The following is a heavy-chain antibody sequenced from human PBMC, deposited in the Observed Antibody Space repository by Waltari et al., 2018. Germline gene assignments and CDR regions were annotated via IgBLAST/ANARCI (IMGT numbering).Heavy chain of an antibody. V-gene: IGHV4-30-4*01. Sequence: QVQLQESGPGLVKPSQTLSLTCSVSGGSFNNGEFFWSWIRQPPGKGLEWIGYIYYSGGTYYNPSLKSRLTMSVDTSKNQFSLNLRSVTAADTAVYYCARREGYNSLDYWGQGILVTVSS. CDR2: IYYSGGT. D-gene: IGHD1-1*01. J-gene: IGHJ4*02. CDR1: GGSFNNGEFF. CDR3: ARREGYNSLDY.